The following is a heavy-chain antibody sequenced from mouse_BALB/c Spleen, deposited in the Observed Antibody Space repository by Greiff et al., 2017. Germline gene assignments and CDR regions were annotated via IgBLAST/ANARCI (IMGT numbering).Heavy chain of an antibody. V-gene: IGHV1S29*02. CDR2: IYPYNGGT. CDR1: GYTFTDYN. Sequence: EVQLQQSGPELVKPGASVKISCKASGYTFTDYNMHWVKQSHGKSLEWIGYIYPYNGGTGYNQKFKSKATLTVDNSSSTAYMELRSLTSEDSAVYYCARLDRPGYYYAMDYWGQGTSVTVSS. D-gene: IGHD2-14*01. J-gene: IGHJ4*01. CDR3: ARLDRPGYYYAMDY.